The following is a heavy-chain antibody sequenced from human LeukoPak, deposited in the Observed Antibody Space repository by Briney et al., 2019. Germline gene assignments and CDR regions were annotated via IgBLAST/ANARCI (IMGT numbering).Heavy chain of an antibody. CDR3: AHKTIGTYCGGDCHMPPLYNWFDP. Sequence: ASVNVSCKVSGYTLTELSMHWVRQAPGKGLEWMGGFDPEDGETIYAQKFQGRVTMTEDTSTDTAYMELSSLRSEDTAVYYCAHKTIGTYCGGDCHMPPLYNWFDPWGQGTLVTVSS. J-gene: IGHJ5*02. D-gene: IGHD2-21*02. CDR2: FDPEDGET. V-gene: IGHV1-24*01. CDR1: GYTLTELS.